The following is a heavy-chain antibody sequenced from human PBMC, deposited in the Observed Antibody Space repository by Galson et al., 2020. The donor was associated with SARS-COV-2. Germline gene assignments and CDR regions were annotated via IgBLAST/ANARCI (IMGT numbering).Heavy chain of an antibody. CDR2: VDHIGKT. CDR1: GGSFSGYS. D-gene: IGHD2-15*01. CDR3: ARGPPASNIAGSPDAYR. V-gene: IGHV4-34*01. J-gene: IGHJ5*02. Sequence: SETLSLTCVVYGGSFSGYSWSWIRQPPGKGLEWIGEVDHIGKTKYNPALKNQLTISVDPSKNEVSLRLTSVTAADTAIYFCARGPPASNIAGSPDAYRWGQGTLVTISS.